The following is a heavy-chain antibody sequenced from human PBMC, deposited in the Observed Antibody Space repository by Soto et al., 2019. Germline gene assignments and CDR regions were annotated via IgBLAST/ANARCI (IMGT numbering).Heavy chain of an antibody. CDR1: GGTFSDFT. CDR3: ARDWSAGTLYGAFDI. D-gene: IGHD3-3*01. J-gene: IGHJ3*02. CDR2: IIPMIGAT. V-gene: IGHV1-69*06. Sequence: QVQLVQSGSEVKKPGSSVKVSCKASGGTFSDFTLSWLRQAPGRGLEWMGGIIPMIGATNNAQKLEGRLTITADKSTGTVYLELNSLRSDDTAVYYCARDWSAGTLYGAFDIWGQGTEVTVSP.